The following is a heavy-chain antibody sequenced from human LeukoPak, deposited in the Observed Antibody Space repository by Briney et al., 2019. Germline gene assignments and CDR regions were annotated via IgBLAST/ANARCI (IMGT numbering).Heavy chain of an antibody. CDR3: VRDGRSGWHFDY. CDR2: IKSSSATI. V-gene: IGHV3-48*01. Sequence: GGSLRLSCAASGFNFGGYSMSWVRQAPGRGLEWLSYIKSSSATIYYADSVKGRFIISRDNAQNSLYLQMDSLRAEDTAVYYCVRDGRSGWHFDYWGQGILVTVSS. D-gene: IGHD6-19*01. CDR1: GFNFGGYS. J-gene: IGHJ4*02.